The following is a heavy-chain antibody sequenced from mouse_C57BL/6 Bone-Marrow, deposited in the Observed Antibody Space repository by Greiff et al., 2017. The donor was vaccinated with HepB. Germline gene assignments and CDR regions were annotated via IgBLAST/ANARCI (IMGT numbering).Heavy chain of an antibody. CDR1: GYSITSGYY. CDR2: ISYDGSN. J-gene: IGHJ4*01. CDR3: ARASYYYGSSYYAMDY. D-gene: IGHD1-1*01. Sequence: EVKLQDSGPGLVKPSQSLSLTCSVTGYSITSGYYWNWIRQLPGNQLEWMGFISYDGSNNYNPALKNRIPITRDTSKNQFFLKLNSVTTEDTATYYCARASYYYGSSYYAMDYWGQGTSVTVSS. V-gene: IGHV3-6*01.